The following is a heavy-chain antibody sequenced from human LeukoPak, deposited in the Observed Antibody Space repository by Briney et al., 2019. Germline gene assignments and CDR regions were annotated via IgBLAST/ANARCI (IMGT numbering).Heavy chain of an antibody. CDR1: GGTISRSNW. J-gene: IGHJ2*01. V-gene: IGHV4-4*02. D-gene: IGHD3-3*01. CDR3: AREDYDDSGAWYFDL. Sequence: SETLSLTCAVSGGTISRSNWWSWVRQPPGKGLEWIGEIYHSGSTNYNPSLKSRVTISVDKSKNQFSLKLSPVTAADTAVYYCAREDYDDSGAWYFDLWDRGTLVTVSS. CDR2: IYHSGST.